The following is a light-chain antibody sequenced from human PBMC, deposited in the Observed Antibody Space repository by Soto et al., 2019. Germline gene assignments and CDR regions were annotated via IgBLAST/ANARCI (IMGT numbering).Light chain of an antibody. V-gene: IGKV3-20*01. CDR2: GAS. Sequence: ELVLTQSPDTLSLSPGERATLSCRTSQSVSSSYLAWYQQKPGQAPRLLIYGASSRATGIPDRFSGSGSGTDFTLTISSLEPEDFAVYYCQQYGSSPKTFGQGTKLEIK. CDR1: QSVSSSY. CDR3: QQYGSSPKT. J-gene: IGKJ2*01.